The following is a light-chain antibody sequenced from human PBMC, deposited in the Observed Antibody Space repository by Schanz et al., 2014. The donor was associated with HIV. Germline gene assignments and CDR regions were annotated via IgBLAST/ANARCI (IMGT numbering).Light chain of an antibody. CDR3: QVWDGDTDHWV. J-gene: IGLJ3*02. Sequence: SYELTQPPSLSMAPGETADITCGGDDIGTYNVHWYQQKPGQAPVLVIYSDTERPSGIPVRFSGSNSGNTATLTINSVEAADEADYYCQVWDGDTDHWVFGGGTQLTVL. V-gene: IGLV3-21*04. CDR1: DIGTYN. CDR2: SDT.